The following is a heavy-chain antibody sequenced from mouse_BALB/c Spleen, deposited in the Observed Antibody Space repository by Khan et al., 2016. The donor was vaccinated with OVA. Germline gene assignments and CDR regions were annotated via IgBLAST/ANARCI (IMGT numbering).Heavy chain of an antibody. Sequence: VQLKESGPGLVKPSQSLSLTCTVTGYSITSEYAWNWIRHFPGNKLEWMGYINYSGITSYNPSLKSRISITRDTSKNQFFLQLNCVTTENTAAFYCTRKDYYDYNPFTYWGQGTLVTVSA. V-gene: IGHV3-2*02. D-gene: IGHD2-4*01. J-gene: IGHJ3*01. CDR1: GYSITSEYA. CDR3: TRKDYYDYNPFTY. CDR2: INYSGIT.